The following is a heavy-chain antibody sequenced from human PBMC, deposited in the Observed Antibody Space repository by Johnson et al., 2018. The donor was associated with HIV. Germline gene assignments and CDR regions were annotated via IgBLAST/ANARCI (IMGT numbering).Heavy chain of an antibody. Sequence: QVHLVESGGGLVQPGGSLRLSCAASGFTVSSYAMHWVRQAPGKGLEWVAVISYDGSNKYYADSENGRFTISRDNSKNTLYLQMNSLGAGDSAVYYCARVGGSWMLDAFDIWGQGTVVTVSS. V-gene: IGHV3-30*04. D-gene: IGHD3-10*01. CDR1: GFTVSSYA. CDR3: ARVGGSWMLDAFDI. J-gene: IGHJ3*02. CDR2: ISYDGSNK.